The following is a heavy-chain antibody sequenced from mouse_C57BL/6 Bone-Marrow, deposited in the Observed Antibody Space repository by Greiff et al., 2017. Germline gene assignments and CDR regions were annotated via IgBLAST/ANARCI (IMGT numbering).Heavy chain of an antibody. J-gene: IGHJ2*01. CDR2: IYPRDGST. CDR1: GYTFTDHT. V-gene: IGHV1-78*01. Sequence: VQLQQSDAELVKPGASVKISCKVSGYTFTDHTIHWMKQRPEQGLEWIGYIYPRDGSTKYNEKFKGKATLTADKSSSTAYMQLNSLTSEDSAVYFCAIPFYYYGSSSDYWGQGTTLTVSS. CDR3: AIPFYYYGSSSDY. D-gene: IGHD1-1*01.